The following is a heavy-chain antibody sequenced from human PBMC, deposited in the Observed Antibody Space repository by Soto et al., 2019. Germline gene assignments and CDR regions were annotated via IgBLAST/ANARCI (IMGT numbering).Heavy chain of an antibody. Sequence: SETLSLTCTVSGGSISSYYWSWIRQPPGKGLEWIGYIYYSGSTNYNPSLKSRVTISVDTSKNQFSLKLSSVTAADTAVYYCARGGDFWSGYYWFDPWGQGTLVTVSS. D-gene: IGHD3-3*01. J-gene: IGHJ5*02. CDR2: IYYSGST. CDR1: GGSISSYY. V-gene: IGHV4-59*01. CDR3: ARGGDFWSGYYWFDP.